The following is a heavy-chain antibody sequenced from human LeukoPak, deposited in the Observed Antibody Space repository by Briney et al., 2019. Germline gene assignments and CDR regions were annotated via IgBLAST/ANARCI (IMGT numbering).Heavy chain of an antibody. J-gene: IGHJ4*02. CDR3: ARHSPTYYYGSGSSGIDY. V-gene: IGHV1-69*13. Sequence: ASVKVSCKDSGGTFISYAISWVRQAPGQGLEWMGGIIPIFGTANYAQKFQGRVTITADESTSTAYMELSSLRSEDTAVYYCARHSPTYYYGSGSSGIDYWGQGTLVTVSS. D-gene: IGHD3-10*01. CDR1: GGTFISYA. CDR2: IIPIFGTA.